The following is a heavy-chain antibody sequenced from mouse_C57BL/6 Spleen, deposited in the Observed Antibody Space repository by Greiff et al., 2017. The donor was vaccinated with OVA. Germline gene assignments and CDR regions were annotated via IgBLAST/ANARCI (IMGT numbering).Heavy chain of an antibody. J-gene: IGHJ1*03. V-gene: IGHV1-81*01. D-gene: IGHD1-1*01. CDR3: ARDYGSIYWYFDV. Sequence: VKLMESGAELARPGASVKLSCKASGYTFTSYGISWVKQRTGQGLEWIGEIYPRSGNTYYNEKFKGKATLTADKSSSTAYMELRSLTSEDSAVYFCARDYGSIYWYFDVWGTGTTVTVSS. CDR2: IYPRSGNT. CDR1: GYTFTSYG.